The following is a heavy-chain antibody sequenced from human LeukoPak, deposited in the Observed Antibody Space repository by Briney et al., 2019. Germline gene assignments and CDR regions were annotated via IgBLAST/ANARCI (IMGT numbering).Heavy chain of an antibody. D-gene: IGHD1-20*01. J-gene: IGHJ4*02. CDR3: ARWYNWNYVDY. CDR1: GFTFSSYS. CDR2: ISSSNRYT. V-gene: IGHV3-21*01. Sequence: GGSLRLSCGASGFTFSSYSMNWVRKAPGKGLEWISSISSSNRYTYYADSVKGRFAISRVNAQNSLYLQMDSLRAEDTAVYYCARWYNWNYVDYWGQGTLVTVSS.